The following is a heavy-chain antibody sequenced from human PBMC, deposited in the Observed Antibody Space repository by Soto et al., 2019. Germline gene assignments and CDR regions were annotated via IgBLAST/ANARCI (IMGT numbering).Heavy chain of an antibody. CDR2: VYYWGRG. V-gene: IGHV4-39*01. CDR1: GGPVSHSHLH. CDR3: ASQRTTVSAQAYFDY. D-gene: IGHD4-4*01. Sequence: PSVSRSFTCSVSGGPVSHSHLHWGWVRQSQGKGREWFGSVYYWGRGYSESSVKSRIIIFVDLVMNQFSLNLNSVYASDTAVYFCASQRTTVSAQAYFDYWRPEALVAVSS. J-gene: IGHJ4*02.